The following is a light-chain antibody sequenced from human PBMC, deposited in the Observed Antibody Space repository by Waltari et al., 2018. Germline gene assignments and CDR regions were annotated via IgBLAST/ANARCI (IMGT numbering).Light chain of an antibody. Sequence: EIVLTQSPDTLSLSLGERATLSCRASDILRPSYLAWYQQRPGQAPRLLIFGTSSTAAGTPDRFSGSGSGTDFTLTISRLQAEDVAVYYCQQYGVSPIYTFGQGTKLEIK. J-gene: IGKJ2*01. V-gene: IGKV3-20*01. CDR1: DILRPSY. CDR2: GTS. CDR3: QQYGVSPIYT.